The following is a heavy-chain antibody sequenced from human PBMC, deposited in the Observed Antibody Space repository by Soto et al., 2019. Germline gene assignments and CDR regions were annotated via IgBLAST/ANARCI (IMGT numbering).Heavy chain of an antibody. J-gene: IGHJ4*02. CDR3: AREEAYSAFDY. Sequence: PGGSLRLSCAASGFTFSRYGMHGVRQAPGKGLEWVALVYYEGTNKYYADAVKGRFTISRDNSKNRLYLQMTSLRAEDTAVYFCAREEAYSAFDYWVQGTLVTVSS. V-gene: IGHV3-33*01. CDR2: VYYEGTNK. D-gene: IGHD1-26*01. CDR1: GFTFSRYG.